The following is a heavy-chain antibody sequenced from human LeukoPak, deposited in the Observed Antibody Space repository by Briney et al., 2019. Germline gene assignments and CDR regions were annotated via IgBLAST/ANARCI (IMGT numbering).Heavy chain of an antibody. D-gene: IGHD5-24*01. CDR1: GFTFSSYA. Sequence: PGGSLRLSCAASGFTFSSYAMNWVRQAPGKGLEWVAFIRYDGSNKYYADSVKGRFTISRDNSKNTLYLQMNSLRAEDTAVYYCAKDLRWLPNFDYWVQGTLVTVPS. CDR3: AKDLRWLPNFDY. CDR2: IRYDGSNK. J-gene: IGHJ4*02. V-gene: IGHV3-30*02.